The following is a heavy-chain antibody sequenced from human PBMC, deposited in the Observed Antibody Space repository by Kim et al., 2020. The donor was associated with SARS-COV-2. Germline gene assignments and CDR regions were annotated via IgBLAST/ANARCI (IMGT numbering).Heavy chain of an antibody. J-gene: IGHJ4*02. CDR2: ISYDGSNK. Sequence: GGSLRLSCAASGFTFSSYGIHWVRQAPGKGLEWVAVISYDGSNKYYADSAKGRFTISRDNSKNTLYLQMNSLKAEDTAVYYCANPFSSSYDFDSWGQGTL. D-gene: IGHD6-13*01. CDR1: GFTFSSYG. V-gene: IGHV3-30*18. CDR3: ANPFSSSYDFDS.